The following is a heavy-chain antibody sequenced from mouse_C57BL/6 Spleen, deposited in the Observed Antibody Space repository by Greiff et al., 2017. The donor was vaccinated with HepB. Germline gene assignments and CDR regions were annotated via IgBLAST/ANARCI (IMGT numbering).Heavy chain of an antibody. Sequence: VQLQQPGAELVKPGASVKLSCKASGYTFTSYWMQWVKQRPGQGLEWIGEIDPSDSYTNYNQKFKGKATLTVDTSSSTAYMQLSSLTSEDSAVYYCARGKNYYGSSYGYAMDYWGQGTSVTVSS. J-gene: IGHJ4*01. CDR3: ARGKNYYGSSYGYAMDY. CDR2: IDPSDSYT. CDR1: GYTFTSYW. D-gene: IGHD1-1*01. V-gene: IGHV1-50*01.